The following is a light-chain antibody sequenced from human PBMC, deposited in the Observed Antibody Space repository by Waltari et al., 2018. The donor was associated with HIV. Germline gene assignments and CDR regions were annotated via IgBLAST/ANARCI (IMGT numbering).Light chain of an antibody. CDR1: QGVNIK. CDR2: SAS. Sequence: ILMTQSPETMSVSPGETATLSCRASQGVNIKLAWYQQTPGQAPRLLIYSASTRATGIPAMFSGSGSGTEFTLTITSLQSEDFTIYYCQQYNNWPYTFGQGTKLEI. V-gene: IGKV3-15*01. CDR3: QQYNNWPYT. J-gene: IGKJ2*01.